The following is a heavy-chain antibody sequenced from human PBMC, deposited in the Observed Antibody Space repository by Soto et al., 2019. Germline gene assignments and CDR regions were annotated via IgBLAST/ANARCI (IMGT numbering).Heavy chain of an antibody. D-gene: IGHD5-12*01. Sequence: PGGSLRLSCAASGFTFDDYAMHWVRQAPGKGLEWVSGISWNSGSIGYADSVKGRFTISRDNAKNSLYLQMNSLRAEDTALYYCAKDPDDGYHRGHYFVYWGQGTLVTVST. CDR1: GFTFDDYA. V-gene: IGHV3-9*01. J-gene: IGHJ4*02. CDR2: ISWNSGSI. CDR3: AKDPDDGYHRGHYFVY.